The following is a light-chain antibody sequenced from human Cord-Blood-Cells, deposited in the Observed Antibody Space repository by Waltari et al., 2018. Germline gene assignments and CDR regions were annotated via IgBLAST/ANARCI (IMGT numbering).Light chain of an antibody. J-gene: IGKJ5*01. CDR2: DAS. V-gene: IGKV1-33*01. CDR1: QDISNY. Sequence: DIQRTHSPSSLSASVGDRVTITCPASQDISNYLNWYQQKPGKTPKLLIYDASNLETGVPSRFSGSGSGTDFTFTISSLQPEDIATYYCQQYDNLITFGQGTRLEIK. CDR3: QQYDNLIT.